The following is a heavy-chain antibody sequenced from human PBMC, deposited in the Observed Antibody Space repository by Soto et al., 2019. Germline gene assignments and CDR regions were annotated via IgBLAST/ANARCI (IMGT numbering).Heavy chain of an antibody. J-gene: IGHJ4*02. CDR2: INHSGST. Sequence: QVQLQQWGAGLLKPSETLSLTCAVYGGSFSGYYWSWIRQPPGKGLEWIGEINHSGSTNYNPSLKRRVTISVDTSKKQFSLKLSSVTAAETAVYYCARGLPRGDRIAVAASYWGQGTLVTVSS. CDR1: GGSFSGYY. D-gene: IGHD6-19*01. CDR3: ARGLPRGDRIAVAASY. V-gene: IGHV4-34*01.